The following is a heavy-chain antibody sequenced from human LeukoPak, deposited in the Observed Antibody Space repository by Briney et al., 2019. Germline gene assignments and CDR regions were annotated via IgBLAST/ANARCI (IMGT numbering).Heavy chain of an antibody. CDR2: IYTSGST. D-gene: IGHD3-10*01. CDR1: GGSISSYY. V-gene: IGHV4-4*09. J-gene: IGHJ4*02. Sequence: PSETLSLTCTVSGGSISSYYWSWIRQPPGKGLEWIGYIYTSGSTNYNPSLKSRVTKSVDTSKNQFSLKLSSVTAADTAVYYCARHRPGTYFDYWGQGTLVTVSS. CDR3: ARHRPGTYFDY.